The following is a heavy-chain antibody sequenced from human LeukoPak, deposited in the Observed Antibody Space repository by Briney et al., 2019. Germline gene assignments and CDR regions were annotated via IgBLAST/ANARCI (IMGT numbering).Heavy chain of an antibody. CDR3: TTEVLEGATDGTFEI. J-gene: IGHJ3*02. D-gene: IGHD1-26*01. V-gene: IGHV3-15*01. CDR1: GFTFSNAW. Sequence: GGSLRLSCAASGFTFSNAWMSWVRQAPGKGLEWVGRIKTKTDGGTTDYAAPVKGRFTISRDDSKNTLYLLMNSLKTEDTAVYYCTTEVLEGATDGTFEIRGQGTMFTVSS. CDR2: IKTKTDGGTT.